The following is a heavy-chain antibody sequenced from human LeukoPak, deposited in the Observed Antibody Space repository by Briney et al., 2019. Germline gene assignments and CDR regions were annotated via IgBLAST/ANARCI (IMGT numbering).Heavy chain of an antibody. CDR2: IIPILGIV. Sequence: SVKLSCKAFGGTFSSYAISWVRQAPGQGLEWMGRIIPILGIVNYAQKFQGRVTITADKSTSTAYMELSSLRSEDTAVYYCARAGLQYYDFWSGYYEEDAFDIWGQGTMVTVSS. CDR3: ARAGLQYYDFWSGYYEEDAFDI. CDR1: GGTFSSYA. D-gene: IGHD3-3*01. J-gene: IGHJ3*02. V-gene: IGHV1-69*04.